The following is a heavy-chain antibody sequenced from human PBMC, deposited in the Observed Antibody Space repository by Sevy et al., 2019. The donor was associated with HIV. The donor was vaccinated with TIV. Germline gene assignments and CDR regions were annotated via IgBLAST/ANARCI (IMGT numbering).Heavy chain of an antibody. J-gene: IGHJ4*02. V-gene: IGHV3-7*01. CDR1: GFSFSSYW. Sequence: GGSLRLSCEASGFSFSSYWMSWVRQAPGKGLEWVANIKEDGSMIYYVDSVKGRFTISRDNAKNSVYLQMTSLRAEDAALYYCVRAIGAAGSYWGQGTLVTDSS. D-gene: IGHD6-13*01. CDR3: VRAIGAAGSY. CDR2: IKEDGSMI.